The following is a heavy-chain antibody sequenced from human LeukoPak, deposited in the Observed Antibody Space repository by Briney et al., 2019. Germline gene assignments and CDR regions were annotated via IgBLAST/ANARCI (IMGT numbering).Heavy chain of an antibody. J-gene: IGHJ4*02. CDR2: IYYSGST. Sequence: SETLSLTCTVSGGSISSSNYYWGWIRQPPGKGLEWIGNIYYSGSTYYKPSLKTRVTISVDTSKNQFSLKLTSVTAADTAVYXXXXXXSVXGNXPXPLDYWXQGSLVTVSS. CDR1: GGSISSSNYY. CDR3: XXXXSVXGNXPXPLDY. V-gene: IGHV4-39*01.